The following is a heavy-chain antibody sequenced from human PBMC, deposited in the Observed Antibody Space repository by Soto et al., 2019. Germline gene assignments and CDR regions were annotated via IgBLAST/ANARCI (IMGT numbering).Heavy chain of an antibody. CDR2: ISSSSGYI. CDR1: GFTFSTYS. Sequence: EVQLVESGGGLVKPGGSLRLSCAASGFTFSTYSMNWVRQAPGKGLEWGSSISSSSGYIYYADSVKGRFTISRDDAKNSLALQINSLRAEDTAVYYCARVRSYSYGQGYGMDVWGQGTTVTVSS. V-gene: IGHV3-21*01. CDR3: ARVRSYSYGQGYGMDV. D-gene: IGHD5-18*01. J-gene: IGHJ6*02.